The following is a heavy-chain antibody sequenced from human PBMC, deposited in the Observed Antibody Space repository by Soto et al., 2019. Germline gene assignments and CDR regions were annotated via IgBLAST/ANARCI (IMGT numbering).Heavy chain of an antibody. J-gene: IGHJ6*02. CDR1: GYSFTSYW. Sequence: PGESLKISCKGSGYSFTSYWIGWVRQMPGKGLEWMGIIYPGDSDTRYSPSFQGQVTISADKSISTAYLQWSSLKASDTAMYYCARSRTRIAAARYYYYGMDVWGQGTTVTVSS. V-gene: IGHV5-51*01. D-gene: IGHD6-13*01. CDR2: IYPGDSDT. CDR3: ARSRTRIAAARYYYYGMDV.